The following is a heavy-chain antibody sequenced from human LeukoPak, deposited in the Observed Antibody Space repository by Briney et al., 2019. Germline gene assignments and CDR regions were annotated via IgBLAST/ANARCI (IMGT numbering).Heavy chain of an antibody. D-gene: IGHD4-17*01. V-gene: IGHV3-66*01. J-gene: IGHJ4*02. CDR3: AKDLLGGLRDY. CDR1: GFTVSSNY. CDR2: IYNNGRS. Sequence: GGSLRLSCTASGFTVSSNYMSWVRQPPGKGLEWVSVIYNNGRSYYADSVKGRFTISRDDSQNTLYLQMNSLRSEDTAVYYCAKDLLGGLRDYWGQGTQVTVSS.